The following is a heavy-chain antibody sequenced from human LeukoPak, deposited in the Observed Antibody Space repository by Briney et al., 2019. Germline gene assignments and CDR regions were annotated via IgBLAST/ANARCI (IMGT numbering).Heavy chain of an antibody. CDR1: GFTFSSYG. CDR3: ARGSAVAMDV. J-gene: IGHJ6*04. D-gene: IGHD6-19*01. Sequence: GGSLRLSCAASGFTFSSYGMHWVRQAPGKGLEWVAVISYDGSNKYYADSVKGRFTISSDNSKNTLYLQMNSLRAEDTAVYYCARGSAVAMDVWGKGTTVTVSS. CDR2: ISYDGSNK. V-gene: IGHV3-30*03.